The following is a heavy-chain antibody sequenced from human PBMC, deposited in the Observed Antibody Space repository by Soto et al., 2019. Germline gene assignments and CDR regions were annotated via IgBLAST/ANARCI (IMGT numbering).Heavy chain of an antibody. CDR3: ASSYGTSGYGDY. Sequence: QVQLVQSGAEVKKPGSSVKVSCKASGGTFNNYAVTWVRQAPGQGLEWMGGIIPISGTTNYAQKFQGRVTITSDVSTSTAYMELSSLRSEDTALYSCASSYGTSGYGDYWGQGTLVTVSS. V-gene: IGHV1-69*01. D-gene: IGHD6-13*01. CDR1: GGTFNNYA. CDR2: IIPISGTT. J-gene: IGHJ4*02.